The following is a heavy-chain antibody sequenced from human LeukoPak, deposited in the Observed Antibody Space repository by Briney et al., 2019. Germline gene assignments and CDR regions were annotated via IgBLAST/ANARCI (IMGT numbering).Heavy chain of an antibody. CDR1: GFTFSSYG. V-gene: IGHV3-30*02. J-gene: IGHJ4*02. CDR3: AKAALLVVPAGFDY. Sequence: GGSLRLSCVASGFTFSSYGMHWVRQAPGKGLEWVAFIRHDGSNKYYADSVKGRFTISRDNSKNTLYLQMNSLRAEDTAVYYCAKAALLVVPAGFDYWGQGTLVTVSS. D-gene: IGHD2-2*01. CDR2: IRHDGSNK.